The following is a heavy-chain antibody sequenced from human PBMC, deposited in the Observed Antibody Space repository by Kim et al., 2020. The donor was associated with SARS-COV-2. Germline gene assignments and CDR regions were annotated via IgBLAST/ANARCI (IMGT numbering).Heavy chain of an antibody. CDR1: GFTFSSYD. Sequence: GGSLRLSCAASGFTFSSYDMHWVRQATGKGLEWVSAIGTAGDTYYPGSVKGRFTISRENAKNSLYLQMNSLRAGDTAVYYCARGAAAAGEIDYWGQGTLVTVSS. CDR2: IGTAGDT. V-gene: IGHV3-13*04. J-gene: IGHJ4*02. D-gene: IGHD6-13*01. CDR3: ARGAAAAGEIDY.